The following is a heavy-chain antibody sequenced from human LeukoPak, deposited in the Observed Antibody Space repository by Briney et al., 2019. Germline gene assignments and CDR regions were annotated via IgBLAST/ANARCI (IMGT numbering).Heavy chain of an antibody. CDR3: ARGCRSGCFDY. Sequence: GGSLRLSCAASGFTFSSYWTHWVRQAPGKGLVWVSRINSDGSSTSYADSVKGRFTISRDNAKNTLYLQMNSLRAEDTAVYYCARGCRSGCFDYWGQGTLVTVSS. CDR1: GFTFSSYW. V-gene: IGHV3-74*01. CDR2: INSDGSST. D-gene: IGHD6-19*01. J-gene: IGHJ4*02.